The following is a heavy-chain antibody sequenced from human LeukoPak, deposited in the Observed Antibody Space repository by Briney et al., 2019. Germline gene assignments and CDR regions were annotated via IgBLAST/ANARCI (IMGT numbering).Heavy chain of an antibody. J-gene: IGHJ4*02. Sequence: PSGTLSLTCTVSGGSISSSSYYWGWIRQPPGKGLEWIGSIYYSGSTYYNPSLKSRVTISVDTSKSQFSLKLSSVTAADTAVYYCARETNAVVWFGELFDYWGQGTLVTVSS. CDR3: ARETNAVVWFGELFDY. CDR1: GGSISSSSYY. V-gene: IGHV4-39*07. D-gene: IGHD3-10*01. CDR2: IYYSGST.